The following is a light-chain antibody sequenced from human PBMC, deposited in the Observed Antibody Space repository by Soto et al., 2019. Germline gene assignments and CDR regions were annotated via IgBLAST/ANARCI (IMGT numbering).Light chain of an antibody. J-gene: IGKJ5*01. CDR3: QHYVNSPPIT. CDR2: GVS. Sequence: EIVLTQSPGTLSLSPGERATLSCRASQSVSSSYLAWYQQKPGQAPRLLIYGVSSRATGIPDRFSGSGSGTDFTLTISRLEPEDFAVYSCQHYVNSPPITCGQGTRLQIQ. V-gene: IGKV3-20*01. CDR1: QSVSSSY.